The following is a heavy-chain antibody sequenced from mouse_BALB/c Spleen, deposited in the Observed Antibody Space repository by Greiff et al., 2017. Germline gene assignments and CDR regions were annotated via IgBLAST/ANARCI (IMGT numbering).Heavy chain of an antibody. CDR3: ARRGGVITTVVGPFDY. Sequence: EVMLVESGGGLVKPGGSLKLSCAASGFTFSSYAMSWVRQSPEKRLEWVAEISSGGSYTYYPDTVTGRFTISRDNAKNTLYLEMSSLRSEDTAMYYCARRGGVITTVVGPFDYWGQGTTLTVSS. D-gene: IGHD1-1*01. CDR2: ISSGGSYT. V-gene: IGHV5-9-4*01. J-gene: IGHJ2*01. CDR1: GFTFSSYA.